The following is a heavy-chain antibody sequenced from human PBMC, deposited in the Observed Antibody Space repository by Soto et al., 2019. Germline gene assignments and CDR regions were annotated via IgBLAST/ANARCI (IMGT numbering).Heavy chain of an antibody. J-gene: IGHJ6*02. CDR3: ARHNYYDSSGYYYYYYGMDV. Sequence: QVQLVQSGAEVKKPGASVKVSCKASGYTFTSYGISWVRQAPGQGLEWMGWISAYNGNTNYAQKLKGRVDMTTDTSTSTAYMELRSLRSDDTAVYYCARHNYYDSSGYYYYYYGMDVWGQGTTVTVS. D-gene: IGHD3-22*01. V-gene: IGHV1-18*01. CDR1: GYTFTSYG. CDR2: ISAYNGNT.